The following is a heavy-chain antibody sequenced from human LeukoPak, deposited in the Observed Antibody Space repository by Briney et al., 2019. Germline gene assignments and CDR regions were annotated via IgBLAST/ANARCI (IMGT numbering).Heavy chain of an antibody. J-gene: IGHJ4*02. CDR1: GFTFSSYA. D-gene: IGHD3-22*01. CDR3: AKDHYYDSSGYYYGYFDY. V-gene: IGHV3-23*01. Sequence: PGGSLSLSCAASGFTFSSYAMSWVRQAPGKGLEWVSAISGSGGSTYYADSVKGRFTISRDNSKNTLYLQMNSLRAEDTAVYYCAKDHYYDSSGYYYGYFDYWGQGTLVTVSS. CDR2: ISGSGGST.